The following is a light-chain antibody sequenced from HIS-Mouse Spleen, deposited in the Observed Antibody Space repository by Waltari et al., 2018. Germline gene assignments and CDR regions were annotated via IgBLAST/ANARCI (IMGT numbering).Light chain of an antibody. Sequence: SYELTQPPSVSVSPGQTARIPCSGAALPKTYASWNQQKSGQAPVLVIYEDSKRPSGIPERFSGSSSGTMATLTISGAQVEDEADYYCYSTDSSGNHRVFGGGTKLTVL. CDR2: EDS. CDR3: YSTDSSGNHRV. V-gene: IGLV3-10*01. J-gene: IGLJ2*01. CDR1: ALPKTY.